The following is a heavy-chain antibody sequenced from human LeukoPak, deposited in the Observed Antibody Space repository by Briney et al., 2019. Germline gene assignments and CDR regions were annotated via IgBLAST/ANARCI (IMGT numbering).Heavy chain of an antibody. CDR3: TTLTVASNFDY. D-gene: IGHD6-19*01. J-gene: IGHJ4*02. CDR2: ISGSDTST. V-gene: IGHV3-48*03. Sequence: GGSLRLSCAASGLIFSVYEMHWVRQAPGRGLEWIADISGSDTSTYYADSVKGRFTISRDNAKNSLYLQMNRLRVEDTAVYYCTTLTVASNFDYWGQGTLVTVSS. CDR1: GLIFSVYE.